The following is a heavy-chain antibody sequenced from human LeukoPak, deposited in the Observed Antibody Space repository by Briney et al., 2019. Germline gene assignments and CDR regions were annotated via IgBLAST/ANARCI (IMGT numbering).Heavy chain of an antibody. Sequence: GGSLRLSCAASGFTFSSYAMSWVRQAPGKGLEWVSAISGSGGSTYYADSVKGRFTISRDNAKNSLYLQMNSLRAEDTALYYCARGDSSSCGQHWGQGTLVTVSS. V-gene: IGHV3-23*01. CDR3: ARGDSSSCGQH. D-gene: IGHD6-13*01. J-gene: IGHJ1*01. CDR1: GFTFSSYA. CDR2: ISGSGGST.